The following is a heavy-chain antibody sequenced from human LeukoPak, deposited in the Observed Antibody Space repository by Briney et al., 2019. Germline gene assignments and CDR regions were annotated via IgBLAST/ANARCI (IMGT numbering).Heavy chain of an antibody. D-gene: IGHD3-10*01. Sequence: ASVKVSCKASGYTFTSYGISWVRQAPGQGLEWMGIINPSGGSTNYAQKFQGRVIMTRDTSTSTVYMELSSLRSDDTAVYYCARGPRITLVRGGQWYFYMDVWGKGTTVTVPS. J-gene: IGHJ6*03. CDR1: GYTFTSYG. CDR3: ARGPRITLVRGGQWYFYMDV. CDR2: INPSGGST. V-gene: IGHV1-46*01.